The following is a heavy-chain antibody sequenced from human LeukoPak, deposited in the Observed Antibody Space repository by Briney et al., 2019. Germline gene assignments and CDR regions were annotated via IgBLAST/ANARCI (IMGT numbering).Heavy chain of an antibody. CDR1: GYTFTDYY. CDR2: INPNSGGT. CDR3: ARGRYCSSTSCFFRPFDI. V-gene: IGHV1-2*06. J-gene: IGHJ3*02. Sequence: ASVKVSCKASGYTFTDYYMHWVRQAPGQGLEWMGRINPNSGGTKIAQKFQGRVTMTRDTSISTAYMELSRLTSDDTAIYYCARGRYCSSTSCFFRPFDIWGQGTMVTVSS. D-gene: IGHD2-2*01.